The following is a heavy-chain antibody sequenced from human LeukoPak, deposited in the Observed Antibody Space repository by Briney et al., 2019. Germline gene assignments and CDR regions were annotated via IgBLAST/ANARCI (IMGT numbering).Heavy chain of an antibody. D-gene: IGHD6-13*01. J-gene: IGHJ4*02. V-gene: IGHV3-21*01. CDR2: ISSSSSYI. CDR1: GFTFSSYS. CDR3: ILNTAAGRASDY. Sequence: GGSLRLSCAASGFTFSSYSMNWVRQAPGKGLEWVSSISSSSSYIYYADSVKGRFTISRDNAKNSLYLQMNSLRAEDTAVYYCILNTAAGRASDYWGQGTLVTVSS.